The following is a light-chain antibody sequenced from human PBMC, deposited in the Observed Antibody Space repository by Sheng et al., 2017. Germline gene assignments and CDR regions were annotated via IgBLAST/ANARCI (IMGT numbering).Light chain of an antibody. Sequence: QSALTQPASVSGSPGQSITISCTGTSSDVGGYNYVSWYQQHPRQSPKLMIYDVSNRPSGVSNRFSGSKSGNTASLTISGLQAEDEADYYCSSYTSSTTRVFGGGTKLTVL. CDR1: SSDVGGYNY. J-gene: IGLJ3*02. CDR3: SSYTSSTTRV. V-gene: IGLV2-14*03. CDR2: DVS.